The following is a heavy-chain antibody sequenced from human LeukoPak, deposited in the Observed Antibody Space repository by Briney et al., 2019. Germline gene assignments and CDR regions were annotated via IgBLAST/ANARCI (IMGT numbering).Heavy chain of an antibody. CDR3: ARDSTGRSYGEIDY. V-gene: IGHV1-18*04. D-gene: IGHD5-18*01. CDR1: GYTFTSYG. Sequence: ASVKVSCKASGYTFTSYGISWVRQAPGQGLEWMGWISAYNGNTNYAQKLRGRVTMTTDTSTSTAYMELRSLRSDDTAVYYCARDSTGRSYGEIDYWGQGTLVTVSS. J-gene: IGHJ4*02. CDR2: ISAYNGNT.